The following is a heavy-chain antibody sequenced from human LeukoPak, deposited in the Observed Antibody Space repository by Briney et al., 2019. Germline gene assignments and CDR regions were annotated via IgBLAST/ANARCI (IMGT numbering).Heavy chain of an antibody. D-gene: IGHD4-17*01. V-gene: IGHV1-69*13. J-gene: IGHJ4*02. CDR3: ARAHYGDYGGYYFDY. Sequence: ASVKVSCKASGGTFSSYAISWVRQAPGQGLEWMGGIIPIFGTANYAQKFQGRVTITADESTSTAYMELSSLRSEDTAVYYCARAHYGDYGGYYFDYWGQGTLVTFSS. CDR2: IIPIFGTA. CDR1: GGTFSSYA.